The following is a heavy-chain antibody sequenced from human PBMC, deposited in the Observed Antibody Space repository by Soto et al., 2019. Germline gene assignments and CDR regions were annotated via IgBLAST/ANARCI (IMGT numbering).Heavy chain of an antibody. CDR3: AREGRDGYNYAFDI. CDR2: ISSSGSTI. Sequence: GGSLRLSCAASGFTFSSYEMNWVRQAPGKGLEWVSYISSSGSTIYYADSVKGRFTISRDNAKNSLYLQMNSLRAEDTTVYYCAREGRDGYNYAFDIWGQGTMVTVSS. V-gene: IGHV3-48*03. CDR1: GFTFSSYE. J-gene: IGHJ3*02. D-gene: IGHD5-12*01.